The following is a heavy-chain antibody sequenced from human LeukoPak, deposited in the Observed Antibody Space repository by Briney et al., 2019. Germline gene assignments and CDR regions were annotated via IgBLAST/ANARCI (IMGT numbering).Heavy chain of an antibody. CDR1: GSTLRNYA. J-gene: IGHJ4*02. CDR3: AKNGGYSSDAIDY. V-gene: IGHV3-23*01. CDR2: ISGSSGST. D-gene: IGHD5-18*01. Sequence: GGSLRLSCAASGSTLRNYAMSWVRQAPGKGLEWVSGISGSSGSTYYADSVKDRLTISRDNSKNTLYVQMNSLRADDTAVYYCAKNGGYSSDAIDYWGQGTLVTVSS.